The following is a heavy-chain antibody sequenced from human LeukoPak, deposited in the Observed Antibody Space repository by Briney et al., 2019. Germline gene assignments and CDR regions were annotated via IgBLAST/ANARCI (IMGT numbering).Heavy chain of an antibody. CDR1: GFTYGNYL. CDR2: ISYDGSNK. CDR3: AKDRGKMVYALYGMDV. Sequence: GGSLRLSCAASGFTYGNYLMHWVRQAPGKGLEWVAVISYDGSNKYYADSVKGRFTISRDNSKNTLYLQMNSLRAEDTAVYYCAKDRGKMVYALYGMDVWGQGTTVTVSS. D-gene: IGHD2-8*01. J-gene: IGHJ6*02. V-gene: IGHV3-30*18.